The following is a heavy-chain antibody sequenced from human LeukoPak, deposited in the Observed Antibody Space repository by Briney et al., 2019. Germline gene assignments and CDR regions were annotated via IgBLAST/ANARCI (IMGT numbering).Heavy chain of an antibody. CDR1: GYTFTSYD. CDR3: ARGSTYYYDCSGYYYGY. CDR2: MNPNSGNT. V-gene: IGHV1-8*01. J-gene: IGHJ4*02. Sequence: EASVKVSCKASGYTFTSYDINWVRQATGQGLEWMGWMNPNSGNTGYAQKFQGRVTMTRNTSISTAYMELSSLRSEDTAVYYCARGSTYYYDCSGYYYGYWGQGTLVTVSS. D-gene: IGHD3-22*01.